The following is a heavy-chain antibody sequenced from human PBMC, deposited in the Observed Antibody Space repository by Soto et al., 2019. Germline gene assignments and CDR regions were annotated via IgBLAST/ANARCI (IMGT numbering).Heavy chain of an antibody. Sequence: EVQLVESGGGLVQPGGSLRLSCAASGFTFSSYWMHWVRQAPGTGLVWVSRINSDGSSTSYADSVKGRLTISRDNAKTTMSLQMYSLRAGDKAVYYCASARGSSGYYCRAFDIWGRATMVIVSS. D-gene: IGHD3-22*01. V-gene: IGHV3-74*01. J-gene: IGHJ3*02. CDR1: GFTFSSYW. CDR3: ASARGSSGYYCRAFDI. CDR2: INSDGSST.